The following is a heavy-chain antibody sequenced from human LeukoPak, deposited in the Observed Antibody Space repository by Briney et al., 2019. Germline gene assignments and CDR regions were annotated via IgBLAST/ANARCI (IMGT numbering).Heavy chain of an antibody. CDR2: INAGNGNT. J-gene: IGHJ6*03. Sequence: ASVKVSCKASGYTFTSYAMHWVRQAPGQRLEWMGWINAGNGNTKYSQKFQGRVTITRDTSASTAYMELSSLRSEDTAVYYCATAQIQLRFLNMDVWGKGTTVTVSS. CDR3: ATAQIQLRFLNMDV. CDR1: GYTFTSYA. V-gene: IGHV1-3*01. D-gene: IGHD3-3*01.